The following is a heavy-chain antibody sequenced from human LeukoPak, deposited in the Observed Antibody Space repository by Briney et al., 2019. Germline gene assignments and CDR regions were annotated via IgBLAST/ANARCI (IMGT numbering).Heavy chain of an antibody. Sequence: ASVKVSCKASGYTFTSYDINWVRQATGQGLEWMGWMNPNSGNTGYAQKFQGRVTITRNTSVSTAYMELSSLRSEDTAVYYCARGRSSGWYSWFDPWGQGTLVTVSS. CDR1: GYTFTSYD. V-gene: IGHV1-8*01. CDR2: MNPNSGNT. J-gene: IGHJ5*02. CDR3: ARGRSSGWYSWFDP. D-gene: IGHD6-19*01.